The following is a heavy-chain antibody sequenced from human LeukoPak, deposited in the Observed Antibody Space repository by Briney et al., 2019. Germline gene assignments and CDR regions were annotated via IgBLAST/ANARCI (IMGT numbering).Heavy chain of an antibody. CDR3: ARLRVTVTSASDY. CDR2: ISSSGGYI. D-gene: IGHD4-17*01. J-gene: IGHJ4*02. V-gene: IGHV3-21*01. Sequence: GGSLRLSCAASGFSIKTYSMTWVRQAPGKGLEWVSTISSSGGYIYYADSVKGRFTISRDTAKNSLYLQMNSLRVEDTAVYNCARLRVTVTSASDYWGQGTLVTVSS. CDR1: GFSIKTYS.